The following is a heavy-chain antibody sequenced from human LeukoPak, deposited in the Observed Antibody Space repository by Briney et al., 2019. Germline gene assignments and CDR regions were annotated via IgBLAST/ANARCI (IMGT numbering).Heavy chain of an antibody. CDR1: GYTFTNYW. J-gene: IGHJ4*02. Sequence: GESLKISCKSSGYTFTNYWIGWVRQMPGKDLEWMGIIYPGDSDTRYSPSFQGQVTISADKSISAAYLQWSSLQASDTAMYYCARLPSRSCSSSSCYVVDYWGQGTLVTVSS. CDR3: ARLPSRSCSSSSCYVVDY. CDR2: IYPGDSDT. V-gene: IGHV5-51*01. D-gene: IGHD2-2*01.